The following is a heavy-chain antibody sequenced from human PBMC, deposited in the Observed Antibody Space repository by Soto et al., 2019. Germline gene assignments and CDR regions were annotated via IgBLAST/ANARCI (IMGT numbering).Heavy chain of an antibody. V-gene: IGHV3-30-3*01. CDR1: GFTFTIYA. J-gene: IGHJ6*02. CDR2: ISFDGNNI. CDR3: ARKDFWGGTAAVSRAMDV. Sequence: LRLSCAASGFTFTIYATHWVRQAPGKGLGWVAIISFDGNNILYVDSVKGRFTISRDNSENTLYLQMNGLRAEDTAVYYCARKDFWGGTAAVSRAMDVWGQGTTVTVSS. D-gene: IGHD3-3*01.